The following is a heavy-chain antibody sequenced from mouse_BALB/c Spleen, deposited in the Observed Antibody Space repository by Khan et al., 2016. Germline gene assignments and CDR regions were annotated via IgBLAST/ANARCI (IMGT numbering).Heavy chain of an antibody. CDR2: ISTYYGDA. V-gene: IGHV1S137*01. D-gene: IGHD2-14*01. J-gene: IGHJ4*01. Sequence: QVQLQQSGAELVRPGVSVKISCKGSGYTFTDYAMHWVKQSHAKSLEWIGVISTYYGDASYNQKFKGKATMTVDKSSSTAYMELARLTSEYSSIYYCARLYEGLSYAMYYWGQGTSVTVSS. CDR1: GYTFTDYA. CDR3: ARLYEGLSYAMYY.